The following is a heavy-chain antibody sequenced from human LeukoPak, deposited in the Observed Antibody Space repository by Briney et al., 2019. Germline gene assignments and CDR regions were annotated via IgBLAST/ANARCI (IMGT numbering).Heavy chain of an antibody. V-gene: IGHV4-28*01. Sequence: SETLSPTCAVSGYSIGSSNWWGWIRQPPGKGLEWIGYIYYSGSTYYNPSLKSRVTMSVDTSKNQFSLKLSSVTAVDTAVYYCARRRGAARHGGFDYWGQGTLVTVSS. CDR2: IYYSGST. D-gene: IGHD6-6*01. J-gene: IGHJ4*02. CDR1: GYSIGSSNW. CDR3: ARRRGAARHGGFDY.